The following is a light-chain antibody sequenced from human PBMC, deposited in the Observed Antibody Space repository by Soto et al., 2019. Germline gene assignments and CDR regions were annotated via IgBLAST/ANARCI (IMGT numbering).Light chain of an antibody. CDR3: QHYDSPPYT. J-gene: IGKJ2*01. CDR2: DAF. CDR1: RSVSSGY. V-gene: IGKV3D-20*01. Sequence: EIVLTQSPATLSLSPGERATLSCGASRSVSSGYLAWYQQKPGLAPRLLIYDAFSRATGIPDRFSGSGSGTDFTLTISRLEHEDFAVYSCQHYDSPPYTFGQGTKLEIK.